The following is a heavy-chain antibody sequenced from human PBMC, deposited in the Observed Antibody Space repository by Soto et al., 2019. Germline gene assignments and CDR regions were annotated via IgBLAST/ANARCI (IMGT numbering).Heavy chain of an antibody. J-gene: IGHJ4*02. CDR2: ISAYNGNT. Sequence: QVQLVQSGAEVKKPGASVKVSCKASGYTFTSYAISWVRQAPGQGLEWMGWISAYNGNTNYAQQLQGRVTMPTDTSTPTASMQLRSLRSDDTAVYYCARSGPPAGDWGQGPLVTVSS. CDR1: GYTFTSYA. V-gene: IGHV1-18*01. D-gene: IGHD3-10*01. CDR3: ARSGPPAGD.